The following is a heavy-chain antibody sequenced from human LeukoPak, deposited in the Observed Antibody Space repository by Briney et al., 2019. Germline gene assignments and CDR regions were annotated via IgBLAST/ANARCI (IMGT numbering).Heavy chain of an antibody. CDR1: GFTFSSYS. J-gene: IGHJ4*02. CDR2: ISSSSSTI. D-gene: IGHD5-12*01. V-gene: IGHV3-48*04. CDR3: AKVNGYDYWGIDY. Sequence: GGSLRLSCAASGFTFSSYSMNWVRQAPGKGLEWVSYISSSSSTIYYADSVKGRFTISRDNAKNSLYLQMNSLRAEDTAVYYCAKVNGYDYWGIDYWGQGTLVTVSS.